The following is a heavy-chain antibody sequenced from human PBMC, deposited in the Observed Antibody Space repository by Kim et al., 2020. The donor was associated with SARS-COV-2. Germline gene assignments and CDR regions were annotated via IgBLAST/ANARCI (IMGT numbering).Heavy chain of an antibody. CDR3: ARLRIAARQYEYFQH. CDR2: IYTSGST. CDR1: GGSISSGSYY. V-gene: IGHV4-61*02. J-gene: IGHJ1*01. D-gene: IGHD6-6*01. Sequence: SETLSLTCTVSGGSISSGSYYWSWIRQPAGKGLEWIGRIYTSGSTNYNPSLKSRVTISVDTSKNQFSLKLSSVTAADTAVYYCARLRIAARQYEYFQHWGQGTLVTVSS.